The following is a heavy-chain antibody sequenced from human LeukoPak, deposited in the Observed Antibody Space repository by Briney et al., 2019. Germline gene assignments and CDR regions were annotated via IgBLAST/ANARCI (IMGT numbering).Heavy chain of an antibody. CDR1: GFTVSSHG. CDR3: ARRAGAYSHPYDY. CDR2: ISPSGGIT. D-gene: IGHD4/OR15-4a*01. Sequence: GGSLRLSCAASGFTVSSHGMNWVRQAPGKGLEWVSGISPSGGITYYTDSVKGRFTISRDNSENTVSLQMNSLRAEDTAVYYCARRAGAYSHPYDYWGQGTLVTVSS. J-gene: IGHJ4*02. V-gene: IGHV3-23*01.